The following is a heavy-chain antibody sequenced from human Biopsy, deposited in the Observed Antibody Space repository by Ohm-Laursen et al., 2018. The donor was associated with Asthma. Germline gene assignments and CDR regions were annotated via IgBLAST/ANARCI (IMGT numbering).Heavy chain of an antibody. V-gene: IGHV3-23*01. J-gene: IGHJ4*02. D-gene: IGHD6-19*01. Sequence: SLRLSCAATGFPFRGFGMIWVRQAPGRGLEWVATISGGGPSTFYAASVKGRFTISSDTLKNTVFLHLSGLRAEDTAVYYCAKESGTVGWHADYLEEWGRGTLVTVSS. CDR1: GFPFRGFG. CDR2: ISGGGPST. CDR3: AKESGTVGWHADYLEE.